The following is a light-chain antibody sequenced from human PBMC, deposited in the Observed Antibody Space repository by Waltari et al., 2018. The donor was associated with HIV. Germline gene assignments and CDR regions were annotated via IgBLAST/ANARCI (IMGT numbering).Light chain of an antibody. Sequence: QSVLTQPPSASGTPGPRVTISCSGSSSNIGSNYVYWYQQLPGTAPKLLIYRNNQRPSGVPDRFSGSKSGTSASRAIGGLRSEDEADYYCAAWDDSLGRVFGGGTKRTVL. CDR3: AAWDDSLGRV. V-gene: IGLV1-47*01. CDR1: SSNIGSNY. CDR2: RNN. J-gene: IGLJ3*02.